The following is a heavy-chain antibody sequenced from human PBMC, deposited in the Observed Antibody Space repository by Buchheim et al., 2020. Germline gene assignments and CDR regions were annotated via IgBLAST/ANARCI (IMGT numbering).Heavy chain of an antibody. CDR2: ISSSSSYI. CDR3: ASRARFGYSYGLVAFDI. Sequence: EVQLVESGGGLVKPGGSLRLSCAASGFTFSSYSMNWVRQAPGKGLEWVSSISSSSSYIYYADSVKGRFTISRDNAKNSLYLQMNSLRAEDTAVYYCASRARFGYSYGLVAFDIWGQGT. V-gene: IGHV3-21*01. CDR1: GFTFSSYS. J-gene: IGHJ3*02. D-gene: IGHD5-18*01.